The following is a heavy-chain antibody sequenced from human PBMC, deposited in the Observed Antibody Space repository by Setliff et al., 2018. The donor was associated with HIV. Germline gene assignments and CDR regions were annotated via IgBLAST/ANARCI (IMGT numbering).Heavy chain of an antibody. V-gene: IGHV4-59*08. D-gene: IGHD2-8*01. CDR3: ARHSPNVGVRGDAFDI. Sequence: SETLSLTCTVSGGSISSHYWIWIRQPPGKGLEWIGYIHYSGATHYNPSLKSRVTISLDTSRAQFSLRLSSVTAADTAVYYCARHSPNVGVRGDAFDIWGQGTVVTVSS. CDR2: IHYSGAT. CDR1: GGSISSHY. J-gene: IGHJ3*02.